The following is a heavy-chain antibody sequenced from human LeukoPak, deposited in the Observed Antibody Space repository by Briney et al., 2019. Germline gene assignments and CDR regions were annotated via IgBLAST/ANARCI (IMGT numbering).Heavy chain of an antibody. Sequence: PGGSLRLSCAASGFTFDDYGMSWVRQAPGKGLEWVSGINWNGGSTGYADSVKGRFTISRDNAKNSLYLQMNSLRAEDTALYHCARHNGFWSGYYGHYYYYMDVWGKGTTVTVSS. D-gene: IGHD3-3*01. CDR1: GFTFDDYG. V-gene: IGHV3-20*01. CDR3: ARHNGFWSGYYGHYYYYMDV. CDR2: INWNGGST. J-gene: IGHJ6*03.